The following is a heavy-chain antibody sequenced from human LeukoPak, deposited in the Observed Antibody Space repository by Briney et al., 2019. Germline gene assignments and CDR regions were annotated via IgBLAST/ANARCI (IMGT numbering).Heavy chain of an antibody. V-gene: IGHV3-7*03. Sequence: GGSLRLSCAASGFTFSSYAMHWVRQAPGKGLEWVANIKQDGSEKYYVDSVKGRFTISRDNAQNSLYLQMNSLRAEDTAVYYCARDYVPGHWGQGTLVTVSS. CDR1: GFTFSSYA. D-gene: IGHD3-16*01. J-gene: IGHJ1*01. CDR2: IKQDGSEK. CDR3: ARDYVPGH.